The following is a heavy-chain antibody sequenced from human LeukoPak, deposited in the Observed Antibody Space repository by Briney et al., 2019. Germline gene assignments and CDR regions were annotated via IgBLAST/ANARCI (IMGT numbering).Heavy chain of an antibody. V-gene: IGHV4-30-2*01. J-gene: IGHJ4*02. CDR2: IYHSGST. CDR1: GGSISSSSYY. Sequence: SETLSLTCTVSGGSISSSSYYWGWIRQPPGKGLEWIGYIYHSGSTYYNPSLKSRVTISVDRSKNQFSLKLSSVTAADTAVYYCARASTSRPFLVDYWGQGTLVTVSS. CDR3: ARASTSRPFLVDY. D-gene: IGHD2-2*01.